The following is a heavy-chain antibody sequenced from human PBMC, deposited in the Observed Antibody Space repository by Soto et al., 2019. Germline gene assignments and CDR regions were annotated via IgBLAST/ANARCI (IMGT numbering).Heavy chain of an antibody. J-gene: IGHJ4*02. D-gene: IGHD1-26*01. CDR2: MSTTNAI. CDR3: GRDAAWAFDF. Sequence: VQLVESGGGLVQPGGSLRLSCAASGFTFTTYNMNWGRQAPGKGLEWVSYMSTTNAIYYADSVRGRFTISRDNAKNLLDLQMNGLREEDKAVYYCGRDAAWAFDFWGQGTRVTVSS. CDR1: GFTFTTYN. V-gene: IGHV3-48*02.